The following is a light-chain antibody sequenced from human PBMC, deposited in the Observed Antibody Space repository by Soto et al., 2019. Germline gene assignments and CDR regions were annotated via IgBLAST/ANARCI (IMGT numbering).Light chain of an antibody. Sequence: QPVLTQPPSVSGAPGQRVTISCTGSSSNIGARFDVHWYQQLPGTAPKLLIYGNNNRPSGVPDRFSGSKSATSASLAITGLQAEDEADYYCQSYDTSLSGSVFGGGTQLTVL. J-gene: IGLJ7*01. CDR2: GNN. CDR1: SSNIGARFD. CDR3: QSYDTSLSGSV. V-gene: IGLV1-40*01.